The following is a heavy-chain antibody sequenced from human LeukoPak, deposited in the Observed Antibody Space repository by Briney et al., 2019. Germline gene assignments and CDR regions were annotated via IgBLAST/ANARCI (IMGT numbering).Heavy chain of an antibody. CDR3: AKDLSVTPDAFDI. CDR1: GFTFSSYA. CDR2: ISGSGGST. Sequence: PGGSLRLSCAASGFTFSSYAITWVRQAPGKGLEWVSAISGSGGSTYYADSVKGRFTISRDNSKNTLYLQMNSLRAEDTAVYYCAKDLSVTPDAFDIWGQGTMVTVSS. D-gene: IGHD4-17*01. J-gene: IGHJ3*02. V-gene: IGHV3-23*01.